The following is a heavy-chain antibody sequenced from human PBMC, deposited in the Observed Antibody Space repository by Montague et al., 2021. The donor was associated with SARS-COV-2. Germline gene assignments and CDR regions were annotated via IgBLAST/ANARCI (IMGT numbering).Heavy chain of an antibody. CDR1: GDSVASNSAT. V-gene: IGHV6-1*01. Sequence: CAISGDSVASNSATSDWHTSSLSSRLDLLCRTYYRSMWKSDYARSVKSRIAINPDTSKNQFSLQLSSVTPEDTALYYCVRGIEAAGSYDYWGQGTLVTVSS. CDR3: VRGIEAAGSYDY. CDR2: TYYRSMWKS. J-gene: IGHJ4*02. D-gene: IGHD6-13*01.